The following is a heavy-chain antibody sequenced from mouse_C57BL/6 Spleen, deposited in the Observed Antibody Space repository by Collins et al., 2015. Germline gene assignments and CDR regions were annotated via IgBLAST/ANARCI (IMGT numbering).Heavy chain of an antibody. V-gene: IGHV1-72*01. CDR1: GYTFTSYW. D-gene: IGHD2-4*01. CDR2: IDPNSGGT. J-gene: IGHJ2*01. CDR3: ARDYDYDVNYFDY. Sequence: QVQLQQPGAELVKPGASVKLSCKASGYTFTSYWMHWVKQRPGRGLEWIGMIDPNSGGTKYNEKFKSKATLTVDKPSSTAYMQLSSLTSEDSAVYYCARDYDYDVNYFDYWGQGTTLTVSS.